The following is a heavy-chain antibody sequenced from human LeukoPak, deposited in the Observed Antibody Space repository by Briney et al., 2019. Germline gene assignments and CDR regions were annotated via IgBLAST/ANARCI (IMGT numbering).Heavy chain of an antibody. CDR1: GXTFSSYG. CDR2: IWYDGSNK. V-gene: IGHV3-33*01. CDR3: ARDLTVRGGIDY. Sequence: PGGSLRLSCAASGXTFSSYGMHWVRQAPGKGLEWVAVIWYDGSNKYYADSVKGRFTISRDNSKNTLYLQMNSLRAEDTAVYYCARDLTVRGGIDYWGQGTMVTVSS. J-gene: IGHJ4*02. D-gene: IGHD3-10*01.